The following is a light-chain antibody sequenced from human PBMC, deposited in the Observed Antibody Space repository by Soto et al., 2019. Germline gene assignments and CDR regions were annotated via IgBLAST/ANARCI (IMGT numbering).Light chain of an antibody. CDR3: CSYAGSPRYV. CDR1: SGDVGYYNY. CDR2: DVS. V-gene: IGLV2-11*01. Sequence: QSALTQPRSVSGSPGQLVTISCTGTSGDVGYYNYVSWYQQHPGKAPKVMIYDVSERPSGVPDRFSGSKSGNTASLTISGLQAEDEADYYCCSYAGSPRYVFGTGTQLTVL. J-gene: IGLJ1*01.